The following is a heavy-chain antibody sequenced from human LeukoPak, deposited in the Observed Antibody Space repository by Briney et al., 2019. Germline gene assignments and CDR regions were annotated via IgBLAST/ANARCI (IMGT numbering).Heavy chain of an antibody. CDR2: IIPIFGTA. CDR3: ASIAAAGPNYYYYMDV. Sequence: SVKVSCKASGYTFTSYGISWVRQAPGQGLEWMGGIIPIFGTANYAQKFQGRVTITADKSTSTAYMELSSLRSEDTAVYYCASIAAAGPNYYYYMDVWGKGTTVTVSS. D-gene: IGHD6-13*01. J-gene: IGHJ6*03. CDR1: GYTFTSYG. V-gene: IGHV1-69*06.